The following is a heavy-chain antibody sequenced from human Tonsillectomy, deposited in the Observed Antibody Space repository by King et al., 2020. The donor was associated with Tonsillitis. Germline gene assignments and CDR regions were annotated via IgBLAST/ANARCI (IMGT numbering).Heavy chain of an antibody. CDR3: ARHPFNYDFWSDAVGGGGYMDV. V-gene: IGHV4-59*08. J-gene: IGHJ6*04. D-gene: IGHD3-3*01. CDR2: MYSSGRT. Sequence: VQLQESGPGLVKPSETLSLSCTVSGGSITNYYWSWIRQPPGKGLEWIGYMYSSGRTNYNPSLKSRVSISGDASQNQISLKLRSMTATDTAVYYCARHPFNYDFWSDAVGGGGYMDVWCKGTPVTVSS. CDR1: GGSITNYY.